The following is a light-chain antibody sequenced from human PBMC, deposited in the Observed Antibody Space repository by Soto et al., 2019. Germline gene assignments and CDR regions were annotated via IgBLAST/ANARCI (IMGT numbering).Light chain of an antibody. V-gene: IGKV3-20*01. CDR2: GAS. Sequence: EIVLTRSPGTLSLSPGERATLSCRASQSVSSNYLAWYHQTPGQAPRLLISGASSRATGIPDRFSGSGSGTDFTLTISRLEPEDFAVYYCQQSGSSPETFGGGTKVDIK. CDR3: QQSGSSPET. CDR1: QSVSSNY. J-gene: IGKJ4*01.